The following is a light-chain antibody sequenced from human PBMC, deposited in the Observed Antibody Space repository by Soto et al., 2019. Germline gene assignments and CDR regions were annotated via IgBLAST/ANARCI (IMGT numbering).Light chain of an antibody. CDR1: QSVSSSY. CDR2: GAS. J-gene: IGKJ2*01. CDR3: HQYGSSPYT. V-gene: IGKV3-20*01. Sequence: EIVLTQSPGTLSLSPGERATLSCRASQSVSSSYLAWYQQKPGQAPRLLIYGASSRATGIPDRFSGSRSGTDFTLTISRLEPADFAVYYCHQYGSSPYTFGQGTRLEIK.